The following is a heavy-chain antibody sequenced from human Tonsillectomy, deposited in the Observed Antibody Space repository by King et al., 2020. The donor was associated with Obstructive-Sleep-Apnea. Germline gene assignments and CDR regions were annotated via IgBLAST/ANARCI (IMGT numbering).Heavy chain of an antibody. CDR1: GFTFSSYA. Sequence: VQLVESGGGLVQPGGSLRLSCAASGFTFSSYAMSWVRQAPGKGLEWVSAIIGSGGSTYYADSVKGRFTISRDNSKNTLYLQMNSLRAEDTAVYYCAKDARLVRGVITPFDYWGQGTLVTVSS. D-gene: IGHD3-10*01. V-gene: IGHV3-23*04. J-gene: IGHJ4*02. CDR2: IIGSGGST. CDR3: AKDARLVRGVITPFDY.